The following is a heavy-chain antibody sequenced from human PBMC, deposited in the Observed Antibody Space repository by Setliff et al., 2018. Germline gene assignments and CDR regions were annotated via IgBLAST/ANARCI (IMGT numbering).Heavy chain of an antibody. Sequence: PGGSLRLSCAASGFTFSSFWMAWVRQSPGKGLEWVASIRRDGTEEFYADSVKGRFTISRDNAKNSLYVQMSSLRVEDTAVYYCARLSCRDTGCFTAYDMWGQGTMVTVSS. CDR2: IRRDGTEE. CDR3: ARLSCRDTGCFTAYDM. V-gene: IGHV3-7*01. J-gene: IGHJ3*02. D-gene: IGHD2-8*02. CDR1: GFTFSSFW.